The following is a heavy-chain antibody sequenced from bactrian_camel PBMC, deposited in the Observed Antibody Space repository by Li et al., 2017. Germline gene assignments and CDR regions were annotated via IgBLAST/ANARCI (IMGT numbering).Heavy chain of an antibody. Sequence: VQLVESGGGSVQAGGSLRLSCAVRAYMYSNYCMGWFRQPPGMEREAVATVSDTGRSTYCANFAKGRFTISRDNAMRTVTLEMNSLQPEDTAVYYCVVPFATFTAAEGGFGYWGQGTQVTVS. D-gene: IGHD2*01. CDR2: VSDTGRST. J-gene: IGHJ4*01. CDR1: AYMYSNYC. CDR3: VVPFATFTAAEGGFGY. V-gene: IGHV3S53*01.